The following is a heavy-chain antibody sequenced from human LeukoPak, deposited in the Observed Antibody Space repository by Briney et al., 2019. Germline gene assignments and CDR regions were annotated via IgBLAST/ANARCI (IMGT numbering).Heavy chain of an antibody. J-gene: IGHJ6*03. D-gene: IGHD2-15*01. CDR2: ISAYNGNT. Sequence: GASVKVSCKASGYTFTSYGISWVRHAPGQGLEWMGWISAYNGNTNYAQKLQGRVTMTTDTSTSTAYMELRSLRSDDTAVYYCARTPDTDIVVVVAATSYYYMDVWGKGTTVTVSS. CDR1: GYTFTSYG. V-gene: IGHV1-18*01. CDR3: ARTPDTDIVVVVAATSYYYMDV.